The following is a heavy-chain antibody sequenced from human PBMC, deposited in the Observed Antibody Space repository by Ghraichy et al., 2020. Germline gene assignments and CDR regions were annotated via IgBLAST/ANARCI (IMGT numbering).Heavy chain of an antibody. J-gene: IGHJ4*02. CDR2: ISGDSVYI. Sequence: GGSLRLSCAASGFTFNSYSINWVRQAPGKGLEWVSSISGDSVYIYYADSVKGRFTISRDNAKNSLYLQMNSLRAEDTDVYYCARDSTFGGVIAHFDYWGQGTLVTVSS. V-gene: IGHV3-21*01. CDR1: GFTFNSYS. D-gene: IGHD3-16*02. CDR3: ARDSTFGGVIAHFDY.